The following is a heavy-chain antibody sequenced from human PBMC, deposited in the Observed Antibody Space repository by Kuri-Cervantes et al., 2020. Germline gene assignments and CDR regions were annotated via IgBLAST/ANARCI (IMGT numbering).Heavy chain of an antibody. D-gene: IGHD4-17*01. V-gene: IGHV4-34*01. CDR3: ARGLGDYVGWFDP. J-gene: IGHJ5*02. Sequence: SETLSLTCAVFGASFSGYYWTWIRQPPGKGLEWIGDIYHRGSTNYNPSLKSRVTISIDTSKNQFSLRLSSVTAADTAVYYCARGLGDYVGWFDPWGQGTLVTVSS. CDR2: IYHRGST. CDR1: GASFSGYY.